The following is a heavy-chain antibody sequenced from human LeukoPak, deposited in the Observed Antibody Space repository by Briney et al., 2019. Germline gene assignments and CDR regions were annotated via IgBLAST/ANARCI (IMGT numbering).Heavy chain of an antibody. D-gene: IGHD2-2*02. CDR2: IYTSGST. J-gene: IGHJ6*03. CDR3: ARTIPQGYYYYYYMDV. Sequence: SETLSLTCCLSGGSISTYYWAWIRQPAGKGLEWIGRIYTSGSTNYNPSLKSRVTISVDTSKNQFSLKLSSVTAADTAVYYCARTIPQGYYYYYYMDVWGKGTTVTVSS. CDR1: GGSISTYY. V-gene: IGHV4-4*07.